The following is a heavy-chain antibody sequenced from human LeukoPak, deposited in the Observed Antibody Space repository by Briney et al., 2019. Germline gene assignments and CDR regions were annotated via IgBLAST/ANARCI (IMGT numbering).Heavy chain of an antibody. V-gene: IGHV1-3*01. CDR1: GYTFTSYA. D-gene: IGHD3-9*01. CDR3: ARDFLLRWSYDILTGPWDV. J-gene: IGHJ6*02. CDR2: INAGNGNT. Sequence: ASVKVSCKASGYTFTSYAVHWVRQTPGQRLEWMGWINAGNGNTKYSQKFQGRVTITRDTSASTAYMELSSLRSEDTAVYYCARDFLLRWSYDILTGPWDVWGQGTTVTVSS.